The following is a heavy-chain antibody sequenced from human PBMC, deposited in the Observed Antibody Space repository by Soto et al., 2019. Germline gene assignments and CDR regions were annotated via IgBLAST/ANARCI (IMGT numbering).Heavy chain of an antibody. J-gene: IGHJ5*02. CDR3: AHIPNYYQYDWFDP. D-gene: IGHD3-16*01. CDR2: IYWDDDK. V-gene: IGHV2-5*02. CDR1: GFSLTTRGVG. Sequence: QITLKESGPPLVKPTQTLTLTCTFSGFSLTTRGVGVGWIRQPPGKALECLALIYWDDDKRYSPSLQSRLSITTDPPKSPVVLTITNVDPVDTATYYCAHIPNYYQYDWFDPWGQGTLVSVSS.